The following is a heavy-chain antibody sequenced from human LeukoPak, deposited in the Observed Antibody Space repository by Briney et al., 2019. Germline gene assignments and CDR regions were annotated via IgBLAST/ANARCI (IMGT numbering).Heavy chain of an antibody. V-gene: IGHV1-58*02. CDR2: IVVGSGNT. CDR1: GFTFTSSA. CDR3: AAVLDDSSVYYSFLGY. D-gene: IGHD3-22*01. Sequence: SVKVSCKASGFTFTSSAMQWVRQARGQRLEWIGWIVVGSGNTNYAQKFQERVTITRDMSTSTAYMELSSLRSEDTAVYYCAAVLDDSSVYYSFLGYWGQGTLVTVSS. J-gene: IGHJ4*02.